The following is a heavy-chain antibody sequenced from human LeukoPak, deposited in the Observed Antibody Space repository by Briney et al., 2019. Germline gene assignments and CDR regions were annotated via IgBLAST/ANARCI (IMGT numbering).Heavy chain of an antibody. V-gene: IGHV3-23*01. CDR1: GFTFSSYA. D-gene: IGHD3-3*01. CDR2: ISGSGGST. Sequence: GGSLRLSCAASGFTFSSYAMSWVRQAPGKGLEWVSAISGSGGSTYYADSVKGRFTISRDNSKNTLYLQMSSLRAEDTAVYYCAKSTPTVVLRFLEWFYDPFDYWGQGTLVTVSS. J-gene: IGHJ4*02. CDR3: AKSTPTVVLRFLEWFYDPFDY.